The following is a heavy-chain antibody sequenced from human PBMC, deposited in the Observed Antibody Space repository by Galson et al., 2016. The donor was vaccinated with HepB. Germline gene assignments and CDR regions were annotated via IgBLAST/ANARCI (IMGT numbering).Heavy chain of an antibody. V-gene: IGHV3-30*04. D-gene: IGHD3-16*02. CDR1: GFTLSDYA. Sequence: SLRLSCAASGFTLSDYAMHWVRQAPGKGLEWVAVISYDGSNRYYADSVKGRFTISTDNSKNTLYLQMNSLRAEDTAVYYCARDSVWLGGVIDDWYFDLWGRGTLVTVSS. J-gene: IGHJ2*01. CDR3: ARDSVWLGGVIDDWYFDL. CDR2: ISYDGSNR.